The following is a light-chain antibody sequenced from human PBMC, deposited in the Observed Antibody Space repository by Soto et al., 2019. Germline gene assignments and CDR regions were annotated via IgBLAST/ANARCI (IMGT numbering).Light chain of an antibody. CDR2: DAS. CDR3: QQRSNWPLT. Sequence: EIVLTQSPATLSLSPGERATLSCRASQSVSSYLAWYQQKPGQAPRLLIYDASNRATGIPARFSGSGSGTDFPLTISSLEPEAFAVYYCQQRSNWPLTFGGGTKVEIK. J-gene: IGKJ4*01. CDR1: QSVSSY. V-gene: IGKV3-11*01.